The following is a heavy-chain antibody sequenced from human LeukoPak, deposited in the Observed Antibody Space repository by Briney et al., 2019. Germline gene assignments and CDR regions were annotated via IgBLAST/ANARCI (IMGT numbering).Heavy chain of an antibody. CDR1: DGSISSYF. V-gene: IGHV4-59*12. D-gene: IGHD2-2*01. Sequence: PSETLSLTCTVSDGSISSYFWSWIRQPPGKGLEWIGHIYYSGSTNYNPSLKSRVTISVDRSKNQFSLKLSSVTAADTAVYYCARGGNIVVGYFDYWGQGTLVTVSS. CDR3: ARGGNIVVGYFDY. CDR2: IYYSGST. J-gene: IGHJ4*02.